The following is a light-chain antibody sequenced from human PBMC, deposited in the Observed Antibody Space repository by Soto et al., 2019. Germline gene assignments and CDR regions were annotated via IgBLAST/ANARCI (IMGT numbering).Light chain of an antibody. CDR1: SSNVGNNF. V-gene: IGLV1-51*01. CDR3: ETWGSRLSAGV. CDR2: DDS. J-gene: IGLJ1*01. Sequence: QSVLTQPPSVSAAPGQKVTISCSGSSSNVGNNFVSWYQQLPGAAPKFLIYDDSKRASGIPDRFSGSKTGSSATLAITGLQPGDEADYYCETWGSRLSAGVFVTGTKVTVL.